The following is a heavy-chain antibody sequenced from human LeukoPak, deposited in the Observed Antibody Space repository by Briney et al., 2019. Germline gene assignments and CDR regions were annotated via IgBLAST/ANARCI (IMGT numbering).Heavy chain of an antibody. D-gene: IGHD6-19*01. V-gene: IGHV6-1*01. CDR2: TYYRSKWYN. Sequence: SQTLSLTCAISGDSVPSNSAAWNGIRQSPSRGLEWLGRTYYRSKWYNDYAVSVKSRITINPDTSKNQFSLQLNSVTPEDTAVYYCARGYGSSGWNFDYWGQGTLVTVSS. J-gene: IGHJ4*02. CDR3: ARGYGSSGWNFDY. CDR1: GDSVPSNSAA.